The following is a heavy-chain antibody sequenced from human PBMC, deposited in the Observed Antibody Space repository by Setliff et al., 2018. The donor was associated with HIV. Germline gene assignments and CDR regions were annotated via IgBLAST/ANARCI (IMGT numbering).Heavy chain of an antibody. D-gene: IGHD1-1*01. CDR1: GFTFDDYA. J-gene: IGHJ3*02. CDR2: ITWNSATI. Sequence: GGSLRLSSAASGFTFDDYAMHWGRQSPGKGPEWVAGITWNSATIAYADSVQGRFTISRDNDRHYVYLQMTNLRPEDTALYFCAKDYGDGHNWGAFDISGQGTMVTVSS. V-gene: IGHV3-9*01. CDR3: AKDYGDGHNWGAFDI.